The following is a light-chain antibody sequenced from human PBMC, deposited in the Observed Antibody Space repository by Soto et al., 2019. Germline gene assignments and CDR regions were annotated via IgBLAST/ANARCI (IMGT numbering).Light chain of an antibody. J-gene: IGLJ1*01. Sequence: QSVLTQPASVSGSPGQTITISCTGTSTDIGSYDLVSWYQQHPGKVPKLMIYEGSKRPSGVSYRFSASKSGNTASLTISGLQAEDEADYYCGSYSSTDTPFVFGTGTKVTVL. CDR2: EGS. V-gene: IGLV2-14*02. CDR3: GSYSSTDTPFV. CDR1: STDIGSYDL.